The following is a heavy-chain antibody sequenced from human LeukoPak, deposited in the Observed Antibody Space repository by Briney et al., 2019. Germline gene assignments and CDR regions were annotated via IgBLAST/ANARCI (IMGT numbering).Heavy chain of an antibody. J-gene: IGHJ4*02. CDR1: GGTFSSYA. CDR2: IIPILGIA. V-gene: IGHV1-69*04. D-gene: IGHD3-22*01. CDR3: ARDPGGYYDSSGSHSFYTLDY. Sequence: ASVKVSCKASGGTFSSYAISWVRQATGQGLEWMGRIIPILGIANYAQKFQGRVTITADKSTSTAYMELSSLRSEDTAVYYCARDPGGYYDSSGSHSFYTLDYWGQGTLVTVSS.